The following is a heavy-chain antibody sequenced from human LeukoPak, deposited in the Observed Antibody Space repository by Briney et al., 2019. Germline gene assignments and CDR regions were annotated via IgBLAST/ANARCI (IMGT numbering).Heavy chain of an antibody. D-gene: IGHD6-6*01. CDR1: GYTFTGYY. V-gene: IGHV1-2*02. Sequence: GASVKVSCKASGYTFTGYYMHWVRQAPGQGLEWMGWINPNSGGTNYAQKFQGRVTMTRDTPISTAYMELSRLRSDDTAVYYCARAAYSRSSDGWFDPWGQGTLVTVSS. J-gene: IGHJ5*02. CDR2: INPNSGGT. CDR3: ARAAYSRSSDGWFDP.